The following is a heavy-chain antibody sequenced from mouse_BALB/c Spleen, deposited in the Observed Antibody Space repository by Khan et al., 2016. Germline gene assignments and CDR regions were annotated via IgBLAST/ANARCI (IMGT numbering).Heavy chain of an antibody. CDR3: ASYYDYDGGFAY. J-gene: IGHJ3*01. CDR2: IWGDGST. V-gene: IGHV2-6-7*01. Sequence: VQLQESGPGLVAPSQSLSITCTVSGFSLTGFSVNWVRQPPGKALEWLGMIWGDGSTDYNSALKSRLSFSKDDSKSQVFLKMNSLQTEATARYFYASYYDYDGGFAYWGQGTLVTVSA. D-gene: IGHD2-4*01. CDR1: GFSLTGFS.